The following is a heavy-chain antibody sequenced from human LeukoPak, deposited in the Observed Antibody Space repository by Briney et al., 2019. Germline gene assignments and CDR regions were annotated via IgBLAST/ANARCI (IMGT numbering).Heavy chain of an antibody. CDR3: ARVPCITTSCSPINWFDP. Sequence: ASVKVSCKASGYTFTGYYMHWVRQAPGQGLEWMGWINPNNGGTGYAQKFQGRVTMTRDTPISTAYVELSGLRSDDTAVYYCARVPCITTSCSPINWFDPWGQGTLVTVSS. V-gene: IGHV1-2*02. J-gene: IGHJ5*02. D-gene: IGHD2-2*01. CDR2: INPNNGGT. CDR1: GYTFTGYY.